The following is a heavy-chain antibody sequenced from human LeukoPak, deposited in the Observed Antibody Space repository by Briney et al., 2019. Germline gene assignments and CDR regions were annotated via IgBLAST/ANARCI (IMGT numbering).Heavy chain of an antibody. Sequence: GGSLRLSCAASGFIVSSNYMSWVRQAPGKGLEWVSSISSSSSYIFYADSLKGRFTISRDNSKNTLYLQMNGLRAEDTAVYYCAKGVVVAPDVTPFDYWGQGTLATVSS. D-gene: IGHD2-2*01. CDR2: ISSSSSYI. CDR1: GFIVSSNY. CDR3: AKGVVVAPDVTPFDY. V-gene: IGHV3-21*04. J-gene: IGHJ4*02.